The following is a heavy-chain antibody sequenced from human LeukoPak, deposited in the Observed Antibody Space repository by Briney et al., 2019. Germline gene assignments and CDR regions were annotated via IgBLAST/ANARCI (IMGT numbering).Heavy chain of an antibody. CDR2: ITWNGGTI. D-gene: IGHD3-10*01. CDR3: ATRYASGPIADY. J-gene: IGHJ4*02. Sequence: HAGGSLRLSCAASGFDDFAMHWVRQAPGKGLEWVSGITWNGGTIDYADSVKGRFTISRDNAKNSLYLQMNSLRAEDTALYYCATRYASGPIADYWGQGTLVTVSS. V-gene: IGHV3-9*01. CDR1: GFDDFA.